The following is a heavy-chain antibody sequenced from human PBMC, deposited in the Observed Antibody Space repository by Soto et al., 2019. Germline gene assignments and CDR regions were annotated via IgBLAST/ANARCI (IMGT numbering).Heavy chain of an antibody. Sequence: ASVKVSCKASGYTFTSYGISWVRQAPGRGLEWMGWISAYNGNTNYAQKLQGRVTMTTDTSTSTAYMELRSLRSDDTAVYYCARVPYDILTGPGDWFDPWGQGTLVTVSS. CDR2: ISAYNGNT. CDR3: ARVPYDILTGPGDWFDP. J-gene: IGHJ5*02. D-gene: IGHD3-9*01. CDR1: GYTFTSYG. V-gene: IGHV1-18*01.